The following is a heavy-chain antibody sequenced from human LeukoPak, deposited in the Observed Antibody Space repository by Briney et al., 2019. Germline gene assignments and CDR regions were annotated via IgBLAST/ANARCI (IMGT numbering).Heavy chain of an antibody. J-gene: IGHJ4*02. CDR2: TSSSSTYM. Sequence: GGSLRLSCAASGFTFSAYSMNWVRQAPGKGLEWVSSTSSSSTYMYYADSVKGRFTISRDNAKNSLYLQMNSLTAEDTAVYYCARELDPTFDYWGQGTLVTVSS. V-gene: IGHV3-21*01. CDR1: GFTFSAYS. CDR3: ARELDPTFDY.